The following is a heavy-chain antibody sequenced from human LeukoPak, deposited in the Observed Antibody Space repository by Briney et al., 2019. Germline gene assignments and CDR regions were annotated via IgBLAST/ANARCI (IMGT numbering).Heavy chain of an antibody. CDR3: ARESPGATRDY. V-gene: IGHV3-48*03. CDR1: GFTFSSYE. Sequence: GGSLRLSCAASGFTFSSYEMNWVRQAPGNGLEWVSYISSSGSTIYYADSVKGRFTISRDNAKNSLYLQMNSLRAEDTAVYYCARESPGATRDYWGQGTLVTVSS. J-gene: IGHJ4*02. CDR2: ISSSGSTI. D-gene: IGHD1-26*01.